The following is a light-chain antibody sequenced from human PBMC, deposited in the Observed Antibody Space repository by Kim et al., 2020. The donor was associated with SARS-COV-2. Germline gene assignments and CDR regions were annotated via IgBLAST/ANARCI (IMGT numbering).Light chain of an antibody. CDR3: NSRDSSGNHVV. CDR1: SLRSFY. V-gene: IGLV3-19*01. CDR2: DKN. J-gene: IGLJ2*01. Sequence: SSELTQDPAVSVALGQTVRITCQGDSLRSFYASWYQQKPGQAPVLVIYDKNNRPSGIPDRFSGPRSGNTASLTITGAQAEDEADYYCNSRDSSGNHVVFG.